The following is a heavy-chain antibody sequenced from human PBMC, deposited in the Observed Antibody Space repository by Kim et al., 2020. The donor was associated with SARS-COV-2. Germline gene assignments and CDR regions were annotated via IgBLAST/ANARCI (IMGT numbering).Heavy chain of an antibody. J-gene: IGHJ5*02. CDR3: TRWKEGTIAGSGFDL. V-gene: IGHV3-23*01. D-gene: IGHD3-10*01. Sequence: GGSLRLSCTGSGFTFSRYAVTWVRQAPGKGLEWVSVIGAYSNNIDYLDSVKGRFTISRDNSRNTVYMQMNSLTAEDTAMYYCTRWKEGTIAGSGFDLWGQGTLVTVSS. CDR2: IGAYSNNI. CDR1: GFTFSRYA.